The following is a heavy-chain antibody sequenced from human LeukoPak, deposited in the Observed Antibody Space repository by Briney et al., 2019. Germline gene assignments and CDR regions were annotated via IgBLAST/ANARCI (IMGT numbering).Heavy chain of an antibody. CDR3: ARVYSSSWLYFDY. Sequence: SETLSLTCTVSGGSISSYYWSWIRQPPGKGLEWIGYIYYSGSTNYNPSLKSRVTISVDTSKNQFSLKLCSVTAADTAVYYCARVYSSSWLYFDYWGQGTLVTVSS. V-gene: IGHV4-59*01. CDR1: GGSISSYY. D-gene: IGHD6-13*01. J-gene: IGHJ4*02. CDR2: IYYSGST.